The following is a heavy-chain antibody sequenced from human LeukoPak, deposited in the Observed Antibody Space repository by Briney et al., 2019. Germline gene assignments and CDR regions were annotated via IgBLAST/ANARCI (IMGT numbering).Heavy chain of an antibody. CDR1: GGTFSSYA. Sequence: GASVKVSCKASGGTFSSYAISWVRQAPGQGLEWMGWINPNSGGINYAQKFQGRVTMTRDTSISTAYMELSRLRSDDTAVYYCAYDFWSGRIYSFDYWGQGTLVTVSS. V-gene: IGHV1-2*02. J-gene: IGHJ4*02. CDR2: INPNSGGI. CDR3: AYDFWSGRIYSFDY. D-gene: IGHD3/OR15-3a*01.